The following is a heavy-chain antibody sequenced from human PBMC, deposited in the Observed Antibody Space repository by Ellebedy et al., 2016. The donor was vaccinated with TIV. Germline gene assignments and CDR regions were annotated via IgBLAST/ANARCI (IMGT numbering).Heavy chain of an antibody. J-gene: IGHJ4*02. CDR1: GFTFSSYE. Sequence: PGGSLRLSCAASGFTFSSYEMNWVRQAPGKGLEWVSYISSSGSTIYYADSVKGRFTISRDNAKNSLYLQMNSLRAEDTAVYYWASLGWGIFDYWGQGTLVTVSS. CDR3: ASLGWGIFDY. D-gene: IGHD3-16*01. CDR2: ISSSGSTI. V-gene: IGHV3-48*03.